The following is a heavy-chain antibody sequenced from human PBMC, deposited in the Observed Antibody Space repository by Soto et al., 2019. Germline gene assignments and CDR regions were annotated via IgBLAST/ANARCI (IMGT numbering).Heavy chain of an antibody. CDR1: GGSIISVY. Sequence: SETLSLTCTVSGGSIISVYWSWIRQPPGKGLVWIGYISYSGNTNYNPSLKSRVTMSVDTPKNQFSLRLSSVTTADTAVYYCAGLRGYAGSPIDYWGQGTLVTVSS. J-gene: IGHJ4*02. CDR3: AGLRGYAGSPIDY. D-gene: IGHD2-15*01. V-gene: IGHV4-59*01. CDR2: ISYSGNT.